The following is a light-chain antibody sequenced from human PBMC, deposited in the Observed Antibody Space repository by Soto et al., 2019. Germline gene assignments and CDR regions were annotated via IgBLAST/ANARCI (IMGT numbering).Light chain of an antibody. J-gene: IGKJ2*01. V-gene: IGKV3-15*01. CDR1: QSVSSR. Sequence: EIVLTQSPGTLSVSPGERATLSCRASQSVSSRLAWYQQKHGQAPRLLIYVASTRATGIPARFSGSGSGTEFTLNIRSLESEDFAVYYCQQYNDSPLTFGQGTKLEIK. CDR2: VAS. CDR3: QQYNDSPLT.